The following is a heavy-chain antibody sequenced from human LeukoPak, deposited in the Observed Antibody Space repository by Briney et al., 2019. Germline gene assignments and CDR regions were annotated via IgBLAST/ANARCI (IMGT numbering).Heavy chain of an antibody. Sequence: GGSLRLSCAASGFTFSSYSMNWVRQAPGKGLEWVSSISIISSYIYYADSVKGRFTISRDNAKNSLYMQMNSLRAEDTAVYYCARDLGSSYYDFWSGYYGIGYWGQGTLVTVSS. CDR2: ISIISSYI. D-gene: IGHD3-3*01. J-gene: IGHJ4*02. V-gene: IGHV3-21*01. CDR3: ARDLGSSYYDFWSGYYGIGY. CDR1: GFTFSSYS.